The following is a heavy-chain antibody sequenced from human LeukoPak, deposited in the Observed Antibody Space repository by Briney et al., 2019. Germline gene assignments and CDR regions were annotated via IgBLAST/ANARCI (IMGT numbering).Heavy chain of an antibody. Sequence: PGRSLRLSCAASGFTFSSYGMHWVPQAPGKGLEWVAVISYDGSNKYYADSVKSRFTISRDNTKNTLYLQMNSLRAEDTAVYYCAKVGVRGATTSVSIDYWGQGTLVTVSS. CDR2: ISYDGSNK. CDR3: AKVGVRGATTSVSIDY. J-gene: IGHJ4*02. CDR1: GFTFSSYG. D-gene: IGHD1-26*01. V-gene: IGHV3-30*18.